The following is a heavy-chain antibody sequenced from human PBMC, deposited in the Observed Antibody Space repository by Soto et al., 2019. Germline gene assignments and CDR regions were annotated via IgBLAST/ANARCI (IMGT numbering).Heavy chain of an antibody. V-gene: IGHV3-33*01. CDR2: IWYDGNNK. CDR3: ARDRSGYDQTPDY. D-gene: IGHD5-12*01. CDR1: GFTFRNYG. Sequence: GGSPRLSCAPSGFTFRNYGMHWVRQAPGKGLEWVAVIWYDGNNKYYADSVKGRFTISRDNSKNTLYLQMSSLRAEDTAVYYCARDRSGYDQTPDYWGQGTLVTVSS. J-gene: IGHJ4*02.